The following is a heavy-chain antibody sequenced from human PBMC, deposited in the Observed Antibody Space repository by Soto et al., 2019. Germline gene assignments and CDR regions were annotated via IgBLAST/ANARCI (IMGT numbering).Heavy chain of an antibody. J-gene: IGHJ4*02. V-gene: IGHV3-23*01. CDR2: ISGSGSGT. D-gene: IGHD3-10*01. CDR1: GFTFSSYA. Sequence: PGGSLRLSCAASGFTFSSYAMSWVRLAPGKGLEWVSAISGSGSGTYYADSVKGRFTISRDNSKNTLYLQVNSLRAEDTAVYYCAITMVRGVPSDYWGQGTLVPVSS. CDR3: AITMVRGVPSDY.